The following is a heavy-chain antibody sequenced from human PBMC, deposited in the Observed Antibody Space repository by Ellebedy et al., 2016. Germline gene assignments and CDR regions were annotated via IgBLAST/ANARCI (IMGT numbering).Heavy chain of an antibody. CDR3: AKVCHGDYRGDPLHM. D-gene: IGHD4-17*01. CDR2: TSGSGTNI. Sequence: GESLKISXAASGFTFSTFAMSWVRQAPGKGLEWVSATSGSGTNIHYADSVKGRFTVSRDNSKNTMYLQMNSLIADDTAVYYCAKVCHGDYRGDPLHMWGQGTMVTVSS. CDR1: GFTFSTFA. J-gene: IGHJ3*02. V-gene: IGHV3-23*01.